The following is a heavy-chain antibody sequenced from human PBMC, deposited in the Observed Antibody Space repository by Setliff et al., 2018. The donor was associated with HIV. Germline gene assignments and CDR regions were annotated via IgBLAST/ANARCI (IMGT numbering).Heavy chain of an antibody. V-gene: IGHV1-69*10. Sequence: GASVKVSCKASGGTFRSYVISWVRQAPGQGLEWMGGISPIVDLAIYAQKFQGTVTITADESTTTTYMELTSLRSEDTTVYYCARHWGSLDDTFDVWGQGTMVTVSS. J-gene: IGHJ3*01. CDR1: GGTFRSYV. CDR2: ISPIVDLA. D-gene: IGHD7-27*01. CDR3: ARHWGSLDDTFDV.